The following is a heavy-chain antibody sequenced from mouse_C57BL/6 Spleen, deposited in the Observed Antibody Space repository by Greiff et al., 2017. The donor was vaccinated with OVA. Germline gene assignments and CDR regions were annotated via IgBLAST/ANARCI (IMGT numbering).Heavy chain of an antibody. D-gene: IGHD1-1*01. CDR2: IYPRSGNP. J-gene: IGHJ1*03. Sequence: VQGVESGAELARPGASVKLSCKASGYTFTSYGISWVKQRTGQGLEWIGEIYPRSGNPYYNEKFKGKATLSADKSSSTAYMDLRSLTSEDSAVYICARLGFSTGVATESRYLDVWGTETTVTFFS. CDR1: GYTFTSYG. V-gene: IGHV1-81*01. CDR3: ARLGFSTGVATESRYLDV.